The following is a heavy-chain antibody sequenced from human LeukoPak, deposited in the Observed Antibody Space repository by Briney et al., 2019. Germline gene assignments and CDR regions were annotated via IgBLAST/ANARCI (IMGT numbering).Heavy chain of an antibody. V-gene: IGHV4-59*01. CDR1: GGSISSYY. Sequence: SETLSLTCTVSGGSISSYYSSWIRQPPGKGLEWIGYIYYSGSTNYNPSLKSRVTISVDTSKNQFSLKLSSVTAEDTAVYYCARGLMATINYFDYWGQGTLVTVSS. CDR3: ARGLMATINYFDY. CDR2: IYYSGST. J-gene: IGHJ4*02. D-gene: IGHD5-24*01.